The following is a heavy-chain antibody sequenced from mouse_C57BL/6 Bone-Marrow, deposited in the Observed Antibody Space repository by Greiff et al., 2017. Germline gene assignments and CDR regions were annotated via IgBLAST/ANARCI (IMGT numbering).Heavy chain of an antibody. V-gene: IGHV1-7*01. Sequence: VQLQQSGAELAKPGASVKLSCKASGYTFTSYWMHWVKQRPGQGLEWIGYINPSSGYTKYNQKFKDKATLTADKSSITAYMQLSSLTYEDSAVYYCANDSRGGFAYWGQGTLGTVAA. D-gene: IGHD2-4*01. CDR3: ANDSRGGFAY. CDR2: INPSSGYT. J-gene: IGHJ3*01. CDR1: GYTFTSYW.